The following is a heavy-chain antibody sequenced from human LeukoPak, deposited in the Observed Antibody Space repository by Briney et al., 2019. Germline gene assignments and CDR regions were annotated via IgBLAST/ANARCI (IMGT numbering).Heavy chain of an antibody. J-gene: IGHJ4*02. Sequence: GGSLRLSCAASGFTFSSYWMSWVRQAPGKGLERVADIKQDGSEKYYVDSVKGRFTISRDNAKNSLYLQMNSLRAEDTAVYYCARDGVIVVVAEGFDYWGQGTLVTVSS. CDR1: GFTFSSYW. D-gene: IGHD2-15*01. CDR2: IKQDGSEK. V-gene: IGHV3-7*01. CDR3: ARDGVIVVVAEGFDY.